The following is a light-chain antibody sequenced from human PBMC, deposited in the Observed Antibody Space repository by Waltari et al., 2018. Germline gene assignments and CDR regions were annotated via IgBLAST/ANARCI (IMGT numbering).Light chain of an antibody. V-gene: IGKV4-1*01. Sequence: DIVMTQSPDSLAVSLGEGVNINCKSSQSLLYNSNDKNYSAWNKQKPGQPPKLLFYWASTRHSGVPDRFSGSWSATDFTLTISSLQAEDVAVYYCQQYSSRRTFGQGTRVEIK. CDR2: WAS. CDR1: QSLLYNSNDKNY. J-gene: IGKJ1*01. CDR3: QQYSSRRT.